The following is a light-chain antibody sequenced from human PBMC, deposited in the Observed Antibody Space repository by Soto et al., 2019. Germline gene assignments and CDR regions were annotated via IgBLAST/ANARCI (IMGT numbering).Light chain of an antibody. CDR2: EVS. Sequence: QSALTQPPSVSGSPGQSVNISCTGTSSDIGSYNRVSWYQQPPGTAPKLMIYEVSDRPSGVPDRFSGSKSGNTASLTISGLQAEDEADYYCTSYTTSSTFVFGGGTKLTVL. CDR1: SSDIGSYNR. V-gene: IGLV2-18*02. J-gene: IGLJ3*02. CDR3: TSYTTSSTFV.